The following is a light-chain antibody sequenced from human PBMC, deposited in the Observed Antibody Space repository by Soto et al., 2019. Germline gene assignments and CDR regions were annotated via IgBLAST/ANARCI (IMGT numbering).Light chain of an antibody. J-gene: IGKJ3*01. V-gene: IGKV3-15*01. CDR2: GSS. Sequence: VLTQSPATLSVSAGERATLPCRASQSVSSNLAWYQQKPGQAPRLLIYGSSTRDTGIPARFSGGGSGTEFTLTISSLQSRDFAVYYCQQYNNWPPLITFGPGTKVDI. CDR3: QQYNNWPPLIT. CDR1: QSVSSN.